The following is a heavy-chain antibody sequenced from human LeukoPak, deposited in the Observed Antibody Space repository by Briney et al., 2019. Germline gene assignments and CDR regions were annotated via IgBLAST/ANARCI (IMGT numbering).Heavy chain of an antibody. J-gene: IGHJ4*02. D-gene: IGHD3-22*01. CDR1: GFTFSSYG. V-gene: IGHV3-33*01. CDR2: IWYDGSNK. CDR3: GSGHYYASGIYYYDY. Sequence: PGGSLRLSCAAPGFTFSSYGMHWVRQAPGKGLEWVAVIWYDGSNKYYADSVKGRFTISRDNSKNTLYLQMNSLRAEDTAVYYCGSGHYYASGIYYYDYGGQGTLVTVSS.